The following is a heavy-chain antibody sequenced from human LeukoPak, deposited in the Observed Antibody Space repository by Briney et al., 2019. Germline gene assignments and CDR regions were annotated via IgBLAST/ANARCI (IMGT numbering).Heavy chain of an antibody. CDR3: ARAKGGDTAMEAKGYYFDY. Sequence: GSLRLSCAASGLTFSISSMKWVRQPPGKGLEWIGEINHSGSTNYNPSLKSRVTISVDTSKNQFSLKLSSVTAADTAVYYCARAKGGDTAMEAKGYYFDYWGQGTLVTVSS. V-gene: IGHV4-34*01. CDR1: GLTFSISS. D-gene: IGHD5-18*01. J-gene: IGHJ4*02. CDR2: INHSGST.